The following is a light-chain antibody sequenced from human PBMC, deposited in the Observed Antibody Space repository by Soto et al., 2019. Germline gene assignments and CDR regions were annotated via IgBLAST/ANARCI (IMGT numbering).Light chain of an antibody. V-gene: IGKV1-6*01. CDR1: QDISDD. J-gene: IGKJ1*01. Sequence: AIQMTQSPSSLSASVGDRVTITCRASQDISDDVGWYQQTPGKAPKLLISGASRLQSGVPSRFSGSGSGAAFTHTITSLRPADYATYYCLQNHNYPRTFGQGTKVEI. CDR3: LQNHNYPRT. CDR2: GAS.